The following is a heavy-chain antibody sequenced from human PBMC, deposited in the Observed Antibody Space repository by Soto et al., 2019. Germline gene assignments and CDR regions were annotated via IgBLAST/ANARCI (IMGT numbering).Heavy chain of an antibody. Sequence: SVKVYCTASGGTFSSYAISWVRQAPGQGLEWMGGIIPIFGTANYAQKFQGRVTITADESTSTAYMELSSLRSEDTAVYYCAREARYYDPPAFDYWGQGTLVTVSS. D-gene: IGHD3-22*01. CDR1: GGTFSSYA. V-gene: IGHV1-69*01. J-gene: IGHJ4*02. CDR2: IIPIFGTA. CDR3: AREARYYDPPAFDY.